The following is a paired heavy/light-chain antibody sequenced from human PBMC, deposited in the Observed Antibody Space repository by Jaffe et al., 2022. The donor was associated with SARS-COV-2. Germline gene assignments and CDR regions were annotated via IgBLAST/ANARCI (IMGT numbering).Heavy chain of an antibody. D-gene: IGHD2-8*01. V-gene: IGHV3-23*01. J-gene: IGHJ4*02. Sequence: EVQLLESGGGLVQPGGSLRLSCAASGFTFSSYAMSWVRQAPGKGLEWVSAISGSGGSTYYADSVKGRFTISRDNSKNTLYLQMNSLRAEDTAVYYCAKARYCTNGVCYTSTPLLSFDYWGQGTLVTVSS. CDR3: AKARYCTNGVCYTSTPLLSFDY. CDR1: GFTFSSYA. CDR2: ISGSGGST.
Light chain of an antibody. V-gene: IGKV1-27*01. CDR2: AAS. J-gene: IGKJ4*01. Sequence: DIQMTQSPSSLSASVGDRVTITCRASQGISNYLAWYQQKPGKVPKLLIYAASTLQSGVPSRFSGSGSGTDFTLTISSLQPEDVATYYCQKYNSAPRLTFGGGTKVEIK. CDR1: QGISNY. CDR3: QKYNSAPRLT.